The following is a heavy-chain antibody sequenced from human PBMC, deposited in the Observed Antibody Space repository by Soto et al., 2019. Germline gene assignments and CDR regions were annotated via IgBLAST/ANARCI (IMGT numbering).Heavy chain of an antibody. J-gene: IGHJ4*02. CDR3: ARDSSGWYFDY. Sequence: SETLSLTCTVSGGSISSYYWSWIRQPPGKGLEWIGYIYYSGSTNYNPSLKSRVTISVDTSKNQFSLKLSSVTAADTAVYYCARDSSGWYFDYWGQGTLVTVSS. CDR2: IYYSGST. CDR1: GGSISSYY. V-gene: IGHV4-59*01. D-gene: IGHD6-19*01.